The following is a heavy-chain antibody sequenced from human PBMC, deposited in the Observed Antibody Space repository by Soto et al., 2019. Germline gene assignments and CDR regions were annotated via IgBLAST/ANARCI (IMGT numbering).Heavy chain of an antibody. CDR2: IIPIFGTA. Sequence: ASVKVSCKASGGTFSSYAISWVRQAPGQGLEWMGGIIPIFGTANYAQKFQGRVTITAGESTSTAYMELSSLRSEDTAVYYCARVKGGSWYVHVRAYYYGMDVWGQGTTVTVSS. CDR3: ARVKGGSWYVHVRAYYYGMDV. V-gene: IGHV1-69*13. J-gene: IGHJ6*02. CDR1: GGTFSSYA. D-gene: IGHD6-13*01.